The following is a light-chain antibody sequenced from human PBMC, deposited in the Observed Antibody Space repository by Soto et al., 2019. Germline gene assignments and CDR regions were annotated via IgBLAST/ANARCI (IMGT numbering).Light chain of an antibody. J-gene: IGKJ1*01. CDR2: GAS. V-gene: IGKV3-20*01. Sequence: EIVLTQSPGTLALSPGERATLSCRASQSVSNNYLAWYQQKPGQAPRLLIYGASSRAAGISDRFSGSGSGTDFTLTISRLEPEDFAVYFCQQYATSRTFGQGTKVDIK. CDR3: QQYATSRT. CDR1: QSVSNNY.